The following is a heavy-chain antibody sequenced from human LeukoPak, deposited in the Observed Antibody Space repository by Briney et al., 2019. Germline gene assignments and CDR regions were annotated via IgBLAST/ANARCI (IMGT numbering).Heavy chain of an antibody. CDR2: IYWDDDK. J-gene: IGHJ5*02. Sequence: SGPTLVNPTQTLTLTCAFSGFWLDTRGVGVGWGRHPSGKALEWLALIYWDDDKRYSPSLNSSITTTKDTSKNQVVLTMPNMDPVDTATYYCAHRPFTMKPKLYNWFDPWGQGTLVTVSS. CDR1: GFWLDTRGVG. D-gene: IGHD3-22*01. V-gene: IGHV2-5*02. CDR3: AHRPFTMKPKLYNWFDP.